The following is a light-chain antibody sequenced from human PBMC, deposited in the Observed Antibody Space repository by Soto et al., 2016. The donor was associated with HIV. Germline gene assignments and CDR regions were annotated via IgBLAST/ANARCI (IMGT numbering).Light chain of an antibody. J-gene: IGKJ1*01. CDR3: QQYNTVPWT. CDR2: KTS. CDR1: QSVSVW. Sequence: DIQMTQFPSTLSASIGDRVTITCRPSQSVSVWLAWYQQKPGKAPNLLIFKTSTLEIGVPSRFSGSGSGTDFTLTLSSVQPDDVGTYYCQQYNTVPWTFGQGTKLEMK. V-gene: IGKV1-5*03.